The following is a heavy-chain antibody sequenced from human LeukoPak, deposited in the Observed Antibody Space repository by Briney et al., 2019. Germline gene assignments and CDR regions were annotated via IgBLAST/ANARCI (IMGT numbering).Heavy chain of an antibody. CDR1: GGTFSSYA. Sequence: ASVKVSCKASGGTFSSYAISWVRQAPGQGLEWMGGIIPIFGTANYAQEFQGRVTITTDESTSTAYMELSSLRSEDTAVYYCAREKGFLVFDYWGQGTLVTVSS. CDR3: AREKGFLVFDY. V-gene: IGHV1-69*05. D-gene: IGHD6-13*01. CDR2: IIPIFGTA. J-gene: IGHJ4*02.